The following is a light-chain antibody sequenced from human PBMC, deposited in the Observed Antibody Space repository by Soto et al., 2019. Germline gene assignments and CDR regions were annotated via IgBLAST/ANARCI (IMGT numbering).Light chain of an antibody. V-gene: IGKV3D-20*02. CDR1: QSISSDY. Sequence: EIVLTQSPGTLSLSPGERAPLSCEASQSISSDYLAWYQQKPGQVPRLRMSDASSRATGLPARFSGSGSGTEFTLTIRSLESEDFAVYYCQQRSNWPTXGQGTRLEI. CDR2: DAS. J-gene: IGKJ5*01. CDR3: QQRSNWPT.